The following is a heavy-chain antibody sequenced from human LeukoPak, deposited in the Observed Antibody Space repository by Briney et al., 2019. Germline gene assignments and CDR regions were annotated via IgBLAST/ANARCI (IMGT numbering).Heavy chain of an antibody. V-gene: IGHV3-74*01. Sequence: GGSLRLSCAASGFTFSSNLMHWVREGPGKGLVWVSHINSDGRSTRYADSVKGRFTISRDNAKNTVYLQMNSLRAEDTAVYFCARDFSGAIDYWGQGTQVTVSS. CDR1: GFTFSSNL. D-gene: IGHD3-10*01. CDR2: INSDGRST. CDR3: ARDFSGAIDY. J-gene: IGHJ4*02.